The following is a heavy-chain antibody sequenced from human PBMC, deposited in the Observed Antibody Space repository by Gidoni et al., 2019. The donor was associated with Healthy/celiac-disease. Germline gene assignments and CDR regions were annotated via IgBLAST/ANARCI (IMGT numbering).Heavy chain of an antibody. D-gene: IGHD3-22*01. CDR2: IYYSRST. CDR1: GGSISSSSYY. V-gene: IGHV4-39*01. Sequence: QLQLQESGPGLVQPSETLSLTCTVPGGSISSSSYYWGCIRQPPGTGLEWIGSIYYSRSTYYNPSLKGRVAMSVDTSKNQFSLKLSAVTAADTAVYYCARGAQSYYDTPVGYFDYWGQGTLVTVSS. J-gene: IGHJ4*02. CDR3: ARGAQSYYDTPVGYFDY.